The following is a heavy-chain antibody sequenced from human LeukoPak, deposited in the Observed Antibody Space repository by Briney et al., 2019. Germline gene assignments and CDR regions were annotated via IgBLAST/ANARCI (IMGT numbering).Heavy chain of an antibody. V-gene: IGHV3-21*03. CDR2: ISSSSSYI. D-gene: IGHD5-24*01. CDR3: AREWNGYNNH. Sequence: PGGSLRLSCAASGFAFSSYSMNWVRQAPGKGLEWVSSISSSSSYIYYADSVKGRFTISRDNAKNSLYLQMNSLRAEDTAVYYCAREWNGYNNHWGQGTLVTVSS. J-gene: IGHJ5*02. CDR1: GFAFSSYS.